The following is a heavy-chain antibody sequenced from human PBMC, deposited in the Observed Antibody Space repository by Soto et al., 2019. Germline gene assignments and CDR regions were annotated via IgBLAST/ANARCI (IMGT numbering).Heavy chain of an antibody. Sequence: GESLKISCKGSGYSFNSHWIGWVRQMPGKGLEWMGIIYPGDSDTRYSPSFQGQVTISADKSTNTAYLEWSSLKSSDTAMYYRAKLESTRTTWYAGPYNWFPPWGGGTLVTVSS. D-gene: IGHD6-13*01. CDR1: GYSFNSHW. J-gene: IGHJ5*02. CDR2: IYPGDSDT. V-gene: IGHV5-51*01. CDR3: AKLESTRTTWYAGPYNWFPP.